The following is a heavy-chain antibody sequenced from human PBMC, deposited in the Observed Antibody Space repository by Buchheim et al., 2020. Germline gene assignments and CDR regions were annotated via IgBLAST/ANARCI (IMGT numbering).Heavy chain of an antibody. V-gene: IGHV4-39*01. D-gene: IGHD2-15*01. J-gene: IGHJ6*02. CDR2: IYYSGST. Sequence: QLQLQESGPGLVKPSETLSLTCTVSGSSISSSSYYWGWIRQPPGKGLEWIGSIYYSGSTYYNPSLKSRVTISVDTSKNQFSLKLSSVTAADTAVYYCASDRMRQSPSYGMDVWGQGTT. CDR3: ASDRMRQSPSYGMDV. CDR1: GSSISSSSYY.